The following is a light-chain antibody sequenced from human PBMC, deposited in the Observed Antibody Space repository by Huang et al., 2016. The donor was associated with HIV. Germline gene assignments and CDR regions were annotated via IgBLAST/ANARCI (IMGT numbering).Light chain of an antibody. CDR3: QQSDSTPYT. Sequence: DIQMTQSPSSLSASVGDRVTISCRSSQSFSSSLNWYQQRPGKAPKLLIYAAYSLKSGVPSRFSGSGSGTDFSLTINSLQPEDFATYYCQQSDSTPYTFGQGTKLEIK. CDR1: QSFSSS. J-gene: IGKJ2*01. V-gene: IGKV1-39*01. CDR2: AAY.